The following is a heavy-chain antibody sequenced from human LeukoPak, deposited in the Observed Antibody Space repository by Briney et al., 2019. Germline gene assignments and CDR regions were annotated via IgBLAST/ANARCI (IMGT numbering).Heavy chain of an antibody. CDR3: ARDKGSDSIDL. D-gene: IGHD3-10*01. CDR2: IRGSGTTI. Sequence: GSLRLSCVGSGFIFSSYEMNWVRQAPGKGLEWVSYIRGSGTTIYYADSVKGRFTISRDDAKNSLYLQMNSLRAEDTAVYYCARDKGSDSIDLWGQGTLVTVSS. J-gene: IGHJ5*02. CDR1: GFIFSSYE. V-gene: IGHV3-48*03.